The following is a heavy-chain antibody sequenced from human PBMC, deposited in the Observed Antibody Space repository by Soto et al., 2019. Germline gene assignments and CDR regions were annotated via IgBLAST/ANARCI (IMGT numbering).Heavy chain of an antibody. D-gene: IGHD2-15*01. J-gene: IGHJ4*02. CDR1: GFTFSSYA. V-gene: IGHV3-23*01. Sequence: EVQLLESGGGLVQPGGSLRLSCAASGFTFSSYAMSWVRQAPGKGLEWVSAISGSGGSTYYADSVKGRFTISRDNSKNTLYLQMNSLRAEDTAVYYCAKSVFGVVVVVAGRIDYWGQGTLVTVSS. CDR2: ISGSGGST. CDR3: AKSVFGVVVVVAGRIDY.